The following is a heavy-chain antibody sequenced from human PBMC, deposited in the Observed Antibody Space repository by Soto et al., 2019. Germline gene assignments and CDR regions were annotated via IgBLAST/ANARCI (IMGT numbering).Heavy chain of an antibody. CDR3: AKGHYDILTGLDY. V-gene: IGHV3-74*01. D-gene: IGHD3-9*01. CDR2: INGGGSRK. CDR1: GFTFSNYW. J-gene: IGHJ4*02. Sequence: RLSCAASGFTFSNYWMHWARQAPGKGLVWVSHINGGGSRKTYADSVKGRFTISRDNSTNTLYLQMNSLRVEDTAVYYCAKGHYDILTGLDYWGQGILVTVSS.